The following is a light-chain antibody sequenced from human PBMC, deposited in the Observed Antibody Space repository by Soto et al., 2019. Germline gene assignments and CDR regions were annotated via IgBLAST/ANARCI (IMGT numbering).Light chain of an antibody. CDR3: LQLNSYPHT. Sequence: DIQLTQSPSFLSASVGDRVTITCRASQGISSYLAWYQQKPGKAPKLLIYGASTLQSGVPSRLSGSGSGTEFTLTINSLQPEDFATYYCLQLNSYPHTFGQGTNLEIK. J-gene: IGKJ2*01. CDR1: QGISSY. V-gene: IGKV1-9*01. CDR2: GAS.